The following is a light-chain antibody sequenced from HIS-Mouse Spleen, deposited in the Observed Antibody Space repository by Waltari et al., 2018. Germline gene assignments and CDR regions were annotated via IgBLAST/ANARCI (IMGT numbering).Light chain of an antibody. CDR2: DVS. V-gene: IGLV2-11*01. J-gene: IGLJ3*02. CDR1: SSDFGGYNS. CDR3: CSYAGSYTNWV. Sequence: QSALTQPRSVSGSPGQSVTISCTGTSSDFGGYNSVSLYQQHPGKAPKLMIYDVSKRPSGVPDRFSGSKSGNTASLTISGLQAEDEADYYCCSYAGSYTNWVFGGGTKLTVL.